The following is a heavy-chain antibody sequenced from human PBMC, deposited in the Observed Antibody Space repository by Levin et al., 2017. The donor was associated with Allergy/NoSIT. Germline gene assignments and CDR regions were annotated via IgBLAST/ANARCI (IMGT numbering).Heavy chain of an antibody. Sequence: KSGGSLRLSCAASGFTFSSYSMNWVRQAPGKGLEWVSSISSSSSYIYYADSVKGRFTISRDNAKNSLYLQMNSLRAEDTAVYYCAREYYYDSSGYYRERDAFDIWGQGTMVTVSS. D-gene: IGHD3-22*01. V-gene: IGHV3-21*01. CDR1: GFTFSSYS. CDR3: AREYYYDSSGYYRERDAFDI. J-gene: IGHJ3*02. CDR2: ISSSSSYI.